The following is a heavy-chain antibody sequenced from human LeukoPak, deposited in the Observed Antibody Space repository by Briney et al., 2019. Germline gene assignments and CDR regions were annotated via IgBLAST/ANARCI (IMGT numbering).Heavy chain of an antibody. D-gene: IGHD6-6*01. J-gene: IGHJ3*02. CDR1: GYTFTSYG. CDR2: MNPNSGNT. V-gene: IGHV1-8*01. Sequence: GASVKVSCKASGYTFTSYGINWVRQATGQGLEWMGWMNPNSGNTGFAQKFQGRVTMTRNTSISTAYMELSSLRSEDTAVYYCAKRYSSSSYYVAFDIWGQGTMVTVSS. CDR3: AKRYSSSSYYVAFDI.